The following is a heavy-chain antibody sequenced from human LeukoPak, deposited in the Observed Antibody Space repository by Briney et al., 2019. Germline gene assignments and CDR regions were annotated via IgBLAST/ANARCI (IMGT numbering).Heavy chain of an antibody. V-gene: IGHV1-2*02. CDR2: INPSGGGT. D-gene: IGHD3-22*01. CDR1: GYTFTNYY. Sequence: ASVTVSCTASGYTFTNYYIHWVRQAPGQGLEWVGLINPSGGGTSYAQKFQGRVTMTRDTSISTVYMELSRLRSEDTAGYYCATEEHSRLLCDYWGQGTLVTVSS. CDR3: ATEEHSRLLCDY. J-gene: IGHJ4*02.